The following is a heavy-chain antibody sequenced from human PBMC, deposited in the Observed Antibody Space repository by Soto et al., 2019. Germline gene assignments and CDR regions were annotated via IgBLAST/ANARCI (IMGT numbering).Heavy chain of an antibody. CDR2: INGRSNYV. V-gene: IGHV3-21*01. D-gene: IGHD1-26*01. CDR3: AREDGVVGSSSAFDH. J-gene: IGHJ4*02. Sequence: EVQVVESGGGLVKPGGSLRLSCVFSVFTFSTYTMNWVRQAPGKGLEWVSSINGRSNYVYYADSVKGRFIISRDNAKNSLYLQMNRLRAEDTAIYYCAREDGVVGSSSAFDHWGLGTLVTVSS. CDR1: VFTFSTYT.